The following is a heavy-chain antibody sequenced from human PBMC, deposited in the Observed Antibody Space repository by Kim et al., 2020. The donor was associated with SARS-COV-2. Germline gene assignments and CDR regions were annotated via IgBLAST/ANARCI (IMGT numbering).Heavy chain of an antibody. CDR2: INHSGST. Sequence: SETLSLTCAVYGGSFSGYYWSWIRQPPGKGLEWIGEINHSGSTNYNPSLKSRVTISVDTSKNQFSLKLSSVTAADTAVYYCARSRITMVWGALHFDYWGQGTLVTVSS. V-gene: IGHV4-34*01. CDR3: ARSRITMVWGALHFDY. D-gene: IGHD3-10*01. J-gene: IGHJ4*02. CDR1: GGSFSGYY.